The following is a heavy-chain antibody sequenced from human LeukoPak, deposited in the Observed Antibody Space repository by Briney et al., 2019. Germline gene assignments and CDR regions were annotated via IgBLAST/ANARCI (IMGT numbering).Heavy chain of an antibody. J-gene: IGHJ3*02. Sequence: TPSETLSLTCTVSGDSISSYYWSWIRQPPGKGLEWIGEIYHSGSTNYNPSLKSRVTISVDKSKNQFSLKLSSVTAADTAVYYCARGMTTVTTHAFDIWGQGTMVTVSS. CDR1: GDSISSYY. CDR2: IYHSGST. V-gene: IGHV4-59*12. CDR3: ARGMTTVTTHAFDI. D-gene: IGHD4-11*01.